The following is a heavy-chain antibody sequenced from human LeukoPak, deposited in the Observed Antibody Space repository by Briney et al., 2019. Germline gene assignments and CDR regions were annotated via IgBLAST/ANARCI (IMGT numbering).Heavy chain of an antibody. CDR1: GGSISSYY. CDR2: IYDSGST. V-gene: IGHV4-4*08. CDR3: ARTYYDILTGSRQHDAFDI. D-gene: IGHD3-9*01. Sequence: SETLSLTCTVAGGSISSYYWSWIRQPPGKGLEWIGYIYDSGSTYYNPSLKSRVTISVDTSKTQFSLKLSSVTAADTAVYYCARTYYDILTGSRQHDAFDIWGQGTMVTVSS. J-gene: IGHJ3*02.